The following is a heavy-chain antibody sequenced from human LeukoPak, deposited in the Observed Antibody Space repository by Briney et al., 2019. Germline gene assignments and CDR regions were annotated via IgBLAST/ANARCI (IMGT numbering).Heavy chain of an antibody. CDR2: ISWNSGSI. J-gene: IGHJ3*02. Sequence: PGGSLRLSCAATGFTFSTYGMHWVRQAPGKGLEWVSGISWNSGSIGYADSVKGRFTISRDNAKNSLYLQMNSLRAEDTALYYCAKERGLGYSMARGAFDIWGQGTMVTVSS. CDR1: GFTFSTYG. V-gene: IGHV3-9*01. CDR3: AKERGLGYSMARGAFDI. D-gene: IGHD5-18*01.